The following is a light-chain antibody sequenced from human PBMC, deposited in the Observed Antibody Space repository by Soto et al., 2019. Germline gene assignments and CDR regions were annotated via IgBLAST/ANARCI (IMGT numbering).Light chain of an antibody. J-gene: IGLJ1*01. CDR3: CSYAGSSTYV. CDR1: SSDVGSYNL. CDR2: EGT. Sequence: QSALTQPASVSGSPGQSITISCTGTSSDVGSYNLVSWYQHHPGKAPKFLIYEGTKRPSGVSNRFSGSKSGNTASLTISGLQAEDEADYYCCSYAGSSTYVLGTGTKVTVL. V-gene: IGLV2-23*01.